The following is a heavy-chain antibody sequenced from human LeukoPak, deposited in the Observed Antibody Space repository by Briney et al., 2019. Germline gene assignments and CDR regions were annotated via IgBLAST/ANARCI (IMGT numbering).Heavy chain of an antibody. CDR3: AKCRVGAANLDY. J-gene: IGHJ4*02. Sequence: PGGSLRLSCAASGFTFSSYAMSWVRQAPGKGLEWVSAISGSGANTYYADSVKGRFTISRDNSKNTLYLQMNNLRAEDTAVYYCAKCRVGAANLDYWGQGTLVTVSS. D-gene: IGHD1-26*01. CDR1: GFTFSSYA. V-gene: IGHV3-23*01. CDR2: ISGSGANT.